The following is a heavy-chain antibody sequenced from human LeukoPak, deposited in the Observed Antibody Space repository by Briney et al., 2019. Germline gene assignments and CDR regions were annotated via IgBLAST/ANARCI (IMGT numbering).Heavy chain of an antibody. V-gene: IGHV4-59*08. CDR1: GGSISSYY. CDR2: IYYSGST. D-gene: IGHD3-10*01. CDR3: ARHELLWFGEGPTD. J-gene: IGHJ4*02. Sequence: PSETLSLTCTVSGGSISSYYWSWIRQPPGKGLEWIGYIYYSGSTNYNPSLKSRVTISVDTSKNQFSLKLSSVTAADTAVYYCARHELLWFGEGPTDWGQGTLVTVSS.